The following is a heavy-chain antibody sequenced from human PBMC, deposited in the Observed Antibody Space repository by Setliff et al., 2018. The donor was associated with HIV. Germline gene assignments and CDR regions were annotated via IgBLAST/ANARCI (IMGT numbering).Heavy chain of an antibody. CDR1: GGSFSGYY. Sequence: SETLSLTCTFNGGSFSGYYWMWIRQSPGEGLEWIGEINHSGNTNYNPSLKSRVTMSGDTSKNQFSLNLTSVTAADTAVYFCARGLGRGSGTYYNPPGYWGPGTLVTVSS. J-gene: IGHJ4*02. V-gene: IGHV4-34*01. D-gene: IGHD3-10*01. CDR3: ARGLGRGSGTYYNPPGY. CDR2: INHSGNT.